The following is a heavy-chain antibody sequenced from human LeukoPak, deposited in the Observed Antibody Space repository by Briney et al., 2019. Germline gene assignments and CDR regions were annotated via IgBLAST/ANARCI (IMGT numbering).Heavy chain of an antibody. CDR2: ISGSGGST. V-gene: IGHV3-23*01. CDR3: ASDIVVVLTSVARYFDY. Sequence: GGSLRLSCAASGFTFSSYAMSWVRQAPGKGLEWVSAISGSGGSTYYADSVKGRFTISRDNSKNTLYLQMNSLRAEDTAVYYCASDIVVVLTSVARYFDYWGQGTLVTVSS. J-gene: IGHJ4*02. CDR1: GFTFSSYA. D-gene: IGHD3-22*01.